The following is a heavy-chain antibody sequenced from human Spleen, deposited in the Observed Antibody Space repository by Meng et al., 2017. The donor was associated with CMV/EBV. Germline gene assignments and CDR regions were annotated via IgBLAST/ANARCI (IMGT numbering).Heavy chain of an antibody. CDR2: IYYSGST. J-gene: IGHJ6*02. CDR1: GGSVSSGSYY. CDR3: ARLGVLYYYYGMDV. D-gene: IGHD2-8*01. V-gene: IGHV4-61*01. Sequence: GSLRLSCTVSGGSVSSGSYYWSWIRQPPGKGLEWIGYIYYSGSTNYNPSLKSRVTISVDTSRNQFSLKLSSVTAADTAVYYCARLGVLYYYYGMDVWGQGPTVTVSS.